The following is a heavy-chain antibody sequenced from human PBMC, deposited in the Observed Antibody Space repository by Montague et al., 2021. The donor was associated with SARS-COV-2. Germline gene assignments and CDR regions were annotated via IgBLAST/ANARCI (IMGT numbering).Heavy chain of an antibody. Sequence: SETLSLTCTVSGGSISSSNYYWGWIRQPPGKGLEWIGSIYYSGTTYYNPSLQSQVTISVGTSKKQFSLKLSSVTAADTAVYYCARETYTRGWFQQSDYWGQGTLVTVSS. CDR3: ARETYTRGWFQQSDY. D-gene: IGHD6-19*01. V-gene: IGHV4-39*01. CDR1: GGSISSSNYY. CDR2: IYYSGTT. J-gene: IGHJ4*02.